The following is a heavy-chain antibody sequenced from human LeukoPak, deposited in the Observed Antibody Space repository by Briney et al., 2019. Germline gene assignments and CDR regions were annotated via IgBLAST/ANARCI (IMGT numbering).Heavy chain of an antibody. CDR2: IYHSGSR. CDR3: AIAKIAVAGFFDF. V-gene: IGHV4-59*01. D-gene: IGHD6-19*01. J-gene: IGHJ4*02. CDR1: VDSITTYY. Sequence: SETLSLTCTVSVDSITTYYWSWIRQPPGKGLEWIGYIYHSGSRSYNPSLKSRVTISVDTSKSQLSLRLTSVSAADTAVYYCAIAKIAVAGFFDFWGQGSLVTVSS.